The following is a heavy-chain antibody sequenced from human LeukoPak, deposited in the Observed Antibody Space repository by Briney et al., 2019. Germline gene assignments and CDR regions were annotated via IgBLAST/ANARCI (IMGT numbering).Heavy chain of an antibody. CDR3: ATRGFNYGDLDY. CDR1: GYTFDSYG. J-gene: IGHJ4*02. Sequence: GGSLRLSCAASGYTFDSYGMHWVRQAPGKGLEWVAVIWYDGSNKYYADSVKGRSTISRDNSKSTLYLQMNSLRVDDTAVYYCATRGFNYGDLDYWGQGTLVTVSS. V-gene: IGHV3-33*01. CDR2: IWYDGSNK. D-gene: IGHD4/OR15-4a*01.